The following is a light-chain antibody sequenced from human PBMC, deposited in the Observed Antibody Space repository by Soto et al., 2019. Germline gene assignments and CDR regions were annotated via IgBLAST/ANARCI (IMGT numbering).Light chain of an antibody. J-gene: IGKJ4*01. CDR3: QQLT. Sequence: DIQMTQSPYTLSASVGDRVTITCRASQSISSWLAWYQQKPGKAPKLLIYKASSLESGVPSRFSGSGSGTEFTLTISSLQPDDFATYYCQQLTFGGGTKVEIK. V-gene: IGKV1-5*03. CDR2: KAS. CDR1: QSISSW.